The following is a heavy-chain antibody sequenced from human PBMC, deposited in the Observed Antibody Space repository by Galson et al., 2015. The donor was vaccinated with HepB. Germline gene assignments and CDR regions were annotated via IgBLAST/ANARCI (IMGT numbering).Heavy chain of an antibody. CDR2: INPSGGST. CDR3: ARVRLGEVGATGDLTPAYFDY. J-gene: IGHJ4*02. CDR1: GGTFSSYA. D-gene: IGHD1-26*01. Sequence: SVKVSCKASGGTFSSYAISWVRQAPGQGLEWMGIINPSGGSTSYAQKFQGRVTMTRDTSTSTVYMELSSLRSEDTAVYYCARVRLGEVGATGDLTPAYFDYWGQGTLVTVSS. V-gene: IGHV1-46*01.